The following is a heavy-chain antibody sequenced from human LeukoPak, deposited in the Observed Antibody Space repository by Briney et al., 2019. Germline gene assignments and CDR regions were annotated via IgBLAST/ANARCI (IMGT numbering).Heavy chain of an antibody. J-gene: IGHJ3*02. D-gene: IGHD6-13*01. CDR3: AKDGSSGIAVTADAFDI. CDR1: GFTFSTYA. Sequence: GGSLRLSCAASGFTFSTYAMSWVRQAPGKGLEWVSAISGGGATSYYADSVEGRFTISRDNFKNTLYLQMNSLRAEDTAVYYCAKDGSSGIAVTADAFDIWGQGTMVTVSS. CDR2: ISGGGATS. V-gene: IGHV3-23*01.